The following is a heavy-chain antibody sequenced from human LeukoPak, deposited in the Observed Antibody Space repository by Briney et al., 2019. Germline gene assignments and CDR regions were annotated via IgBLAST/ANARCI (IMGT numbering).Heavy chain of an antibody. D-gene: IGHD3-3*01. CDR1: GYTLTELS. J-gene: IGHJ4*02. Sequence: ASVKVSCTVSGYTLTELSMHWVRQAPGKGLEWMGGFDPEDGETIYAQKFQGRVTMTEDTSTDTAYMELSSLRSEDTAVYYCATDKVTIFGVVIAPGVYWGQGTLVTVSS. CDR2: FDPEDGET. CDR3: ATDKVTIFGVVIAPGVY. V-gene: IGHV1-24*01.